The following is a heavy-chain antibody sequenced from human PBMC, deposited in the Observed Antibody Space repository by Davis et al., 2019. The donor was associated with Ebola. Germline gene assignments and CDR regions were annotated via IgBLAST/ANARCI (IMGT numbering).Heavy chain of an antibody. J-gene: IGHJ4*02. Sequence: PGGSLRLSCAASGFTFSSYWMSWVRQAPGKGLEWVANIKQDGSEKYYVDSVKGRFTISRDNAKNSLYLQMNSLRAEDTAVYYFARDKASGRFVYWGQGTLVTVSS. CDR3: ARDKASGRFVY. CDR2: IKQDGSEK. CDR1: GFTFSSYW. D-gene: IGHD5-12*01. V-gene: IGHV3-7*01.